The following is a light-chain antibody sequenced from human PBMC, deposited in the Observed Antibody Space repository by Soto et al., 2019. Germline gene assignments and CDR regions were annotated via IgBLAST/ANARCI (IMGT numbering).Light chain of an antibody. CDR1: SYNIGANY. Sequence: QSVLTQPPSVSAAPGQKVTISCSGSSYNIGANYVSWYQQLPGTAPKLLIYDNNKRPSGIPDRFSGSKSGTSGTLDITGLQTGDEADYYCATWDGSLPGEVFGGGTKLTVL. J-gene: IGLJ2*01. V-gene: IGLV1-51*01. CDR2: DNN. CDR3: ATWDGSLPGEV.